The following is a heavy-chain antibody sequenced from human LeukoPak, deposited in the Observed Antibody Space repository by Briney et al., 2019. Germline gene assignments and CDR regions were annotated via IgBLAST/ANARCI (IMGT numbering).Heavy chain of an antibody. D-gene: IGHD1-1*01. CDR1: GFTFSSYA. V-gene: IGHV3-30*14. CDR3: ARGPPRGKYYYMDV. CDR2: ISYDGSNK. Sequence: EAGRSLRLSCAASGFTFSSYAMHWVRQAPGKGLEWVAVISYDGSNKYYADSVKGRFTISRDNAKNSLYLQMNSLTAGDTAVYYCARGPPRGKYYYMDVWGKGTTVTVSS. J-gene: IGHJ6*03.